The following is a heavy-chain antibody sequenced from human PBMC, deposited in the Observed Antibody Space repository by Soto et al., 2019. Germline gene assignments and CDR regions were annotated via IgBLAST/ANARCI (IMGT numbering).Heavy chain of an antibody. V-gene: IGHV4-39*01. Sequence: TLSLTCSVSGGSITTTNYYWSWVRQPPGKGLEWIANIYYSGSTYYSPSLRSRVTVYVDTSKNQFSLTLSSVTAADTAMYYCASLQVPGNFDYWGQGALVTVSS. J-gene: IGHJ4*02. CDR1: GGSITTTNYY. CDR3: ASLQVPGNFDY. CDR2: IYYSGST. D-gene: IGHD6-13*01.